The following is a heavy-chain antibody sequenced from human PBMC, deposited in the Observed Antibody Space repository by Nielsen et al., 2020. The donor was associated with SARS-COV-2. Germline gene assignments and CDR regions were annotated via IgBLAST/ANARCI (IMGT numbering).Heavy chain of an antibody. Sequence: GESLKISCAASGFTFSSYAMSWVRQAPGKGLEWVSAISGSGGSTYYADSVKGRFTISRDNSKSTLYLQMNSLRAEDTAVYYCAKDLAITIFGVGTPLPYGGMDVWGQGTTVTVSS. J-gene: IGHJ6*02. CDR2: ISGSGGST. D-gene: IGHD3-3*01. V-gene: IGHV3-23*01. CDR3: AKDLAITIFGVGTPLPYGGMDV. CDR1: GFTFSSYA.